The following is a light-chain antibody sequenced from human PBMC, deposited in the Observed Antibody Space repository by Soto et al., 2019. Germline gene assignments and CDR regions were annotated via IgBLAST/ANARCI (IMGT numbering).Light chain of an antibody. CDR3: QQLNIYPIT. J-gene: IGKJ5*01. V-gene: IGKV1-9*01. CDR1: QGISSD. Sequence: DIPLTQSPSFLSASVGDRVTITCRASQGISSDLAWYQQKPGKAPNLLIYGASNLQTGVPSRFSGSGSGTEFTLTTSSLQPEDFATYYWQQLNIYPITFGQGTRLEIK. CDR2: GAS.